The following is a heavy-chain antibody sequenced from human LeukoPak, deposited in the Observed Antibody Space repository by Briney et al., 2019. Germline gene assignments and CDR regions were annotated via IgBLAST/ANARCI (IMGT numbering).Heavy chain of an antibody. Sequence: GGSLRLSCAASGFTFSSYSMNWVRQAPGKGLEWVSSISSSSYIYYADSVKGRFTISRDNAKNSLYLQMNSLRAEDTAVYYCARDYMTTVDWFDPWGQGTLVTVSS. D-gene: IGHD4-23*01. J-gene: IGHJ5*02. CDR1: GFTFSSYS. CDR3: ARDYMTTVDWFDP. CDR2: ISSSSYI. V-gene: IGHV3-21*01.